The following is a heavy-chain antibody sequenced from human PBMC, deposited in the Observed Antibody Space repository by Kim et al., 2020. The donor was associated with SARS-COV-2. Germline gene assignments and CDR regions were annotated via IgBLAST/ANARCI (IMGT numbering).Heavy chain of an antibody. J-gene: IGHJ4*02. Sequence: DAVKGRFTISGDKSKNTLKLKMNSLGAEETAVYYCAKGAGVVVPTAMIGYWGQGTLVTVSS. V-gene: IGHV3-23*01. CDR3: AKGAGVVVPTAMIGY. D-gene: IGHD2-2*01.